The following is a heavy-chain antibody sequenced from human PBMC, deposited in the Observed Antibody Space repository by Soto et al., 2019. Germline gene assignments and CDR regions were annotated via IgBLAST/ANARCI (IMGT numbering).Heavy chain of an antibody. CDR2: INPSVGST. Sequence: QVQLVQSGAEVKKPGASVKVSCKASGYTFTSYYMHWVRQAPGQGLEWMGIINPSVGSTSYAQKFQGRVTMTRDTSTSTVYMELSSLRSEDTAVYYCAREVGDCSSTSCNRAFDYWGQGTLVTVSS. CDR1: GYTFTSYY. J-gene: IGHJ4*02. CDR3: AREVGDCSSTSCNRAFDY. D-gene: IGHD2-2*01. V-gene: IGHV1-46*01.